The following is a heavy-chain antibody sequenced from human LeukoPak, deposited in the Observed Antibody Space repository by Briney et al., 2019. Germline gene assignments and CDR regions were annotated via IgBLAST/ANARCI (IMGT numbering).Heavy chain of an antibody. V-gene: IGHV3-74*01. J-gene: IGHJ5*01. CDR2: IKGDGSHT. CDR1: DFTSRNYW. Sequence: GSLKLSLAPSDFTSRNYWRTWVRKAPGKGLVWVSRIKGDGSHTIYADSVKGRFTISRDNAKNTLYLQMKSLRAEDTAVYYCVRDWDHFDFDSWGLGTLVTVSS. D-gene: IGHD3-9*01. CDR3: VRDWDHFDFDS.